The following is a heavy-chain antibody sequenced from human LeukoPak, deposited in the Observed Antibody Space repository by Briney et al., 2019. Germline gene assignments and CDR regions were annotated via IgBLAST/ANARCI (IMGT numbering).Heavy chain of an antibody. Sequence: GGSLRLSCAASTFTFSQYWMSWVRQAPGKGLEWVANTNRDGSEKDYLDSVKGRFTISRDNAKDSLYLQMSSLRAEDTAVYYCAREGYCSNTGCAYFDYWGRGTLVTVSS. CDR1: TFTFSQYW. D-gene: IGHD2-2*01. CDR3: AREGYCSNTGCAYFDY. CDR2: TNRDGSEK. V-gene: IGHV3-7*01. J-gene: IGHJ4*02.